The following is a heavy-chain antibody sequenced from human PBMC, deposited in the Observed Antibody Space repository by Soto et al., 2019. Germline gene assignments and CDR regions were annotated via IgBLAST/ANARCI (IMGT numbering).Heavy chain of an antibody. CDR1: GGSFSVYY. CDR2: INHSGST. J-gene: IGHJ4*02. Sequence: SETLSLTCAVYGGSFSVYYWSWIRQPPGKGLEWIGEINHSGSTNYNPSLKSRVTISVDTSKNQFSLKLSSVTAADTAVYYCAGGVRGASDPPDYWGQGTLVTVSS. CDR3: AGGVRGASDPPDY. V-gene: IGHV4-34*01. D-gene: IGHD3-10*01.